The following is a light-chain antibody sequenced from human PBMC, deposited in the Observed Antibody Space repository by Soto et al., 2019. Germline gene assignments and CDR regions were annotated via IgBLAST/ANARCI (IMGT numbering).Light chain of an antibody. V-gene: IGLV2-14*03. Sequence: QSALTQPASVSGSPGQSITISCTGTTSDVGGYNYVSWYQQHPGKDPKLMIYDVSNRPSGVSNRFSGSKSGNTASLTISGLQAEDEADYYCSSYTSSSVVFGGGTKVTVL. CDR3: SSYTSSSVV. CDR2: DVS. J-gene: IGLJ2*01. CDR1: TSDVGGYNY.